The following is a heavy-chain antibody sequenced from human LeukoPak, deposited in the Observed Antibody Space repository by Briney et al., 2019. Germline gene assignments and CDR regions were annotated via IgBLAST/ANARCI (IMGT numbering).Heavy chain of an antibody. Sequence: SETLSLTCAVYGGSFSGYYWSWIRQPPGKGLEWIGEINHSGSTNYNPSLKSRVTISVDTSKSQFSLKLSSVTAADTAVYYCARGSGTMVRGVIVYYNGMDVWGKGTTVTVFS. CDR1: GGSFSGYY. CDR3: ARGSGTMVRGVIVYYNGMDV. D-gene: IGHD3-10*01. CDR2: INHSGST. V-gene: IGHV4-34*01. J-gene: IGHJ6*04.